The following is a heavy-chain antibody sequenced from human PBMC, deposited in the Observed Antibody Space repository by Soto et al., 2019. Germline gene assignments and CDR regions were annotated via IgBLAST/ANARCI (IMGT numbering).Heavy chain of an antibody. V-gene: IGHV3-30*18. D-gene: IGHD3-3*01. CDR1: GFTFSSYG. Sequence: QVQLVESGGGVVQPGRSLRLSCAASGFTFSSYGMPWVRQAPGKGLEWVAVISYDGSNKYYADSVKGRFTISRDNSKNTLYLQMNSLRAEDTAVYYCAKDKAYYDFWSGYSIDYWGQGTLVTVSS. CDR2: ISYDGSNK. J-gene: IGHJ4*02. CDR3: AKDKAYYDFWSGYSIDY.